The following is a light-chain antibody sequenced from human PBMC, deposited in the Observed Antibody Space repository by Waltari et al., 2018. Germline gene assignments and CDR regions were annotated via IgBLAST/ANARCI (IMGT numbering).Light chain of an antibody. CDR3: QQYNTYSRT. J-gene: IGKJ1*01. CDR2: VAS. V-gene: IGKV1-16*01. Sequence: DIQMTQPPSSLSASVGDRVTITCRASQNTRKYLKWYQQTPGKAPNLLIYVASSLRSGVPSRFSGSGSGTEFTLTISSLQPDDFATYYCQQYNTYSRTFGQGTTVEVK. CDR1: QNTRKY.